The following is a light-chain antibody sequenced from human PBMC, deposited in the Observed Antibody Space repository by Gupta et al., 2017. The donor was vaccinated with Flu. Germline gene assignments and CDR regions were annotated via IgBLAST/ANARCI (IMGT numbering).Light chain of an antibody. V-gene: IGKV3-15*01. CDR3: QQYDDWPPIT. J-gene: IGKJ5*01. Sequence: EIVMIQSPDTLSVSPGERATISCRASQSISSNLAWYQHKPGRAPRLLIFGASTRATGIADRFSASGYGTEFTLTISSRESEDFAVYYCQQYDDWPPITFGQGTRLEIK. CDR1: QSISSN. CDR2: GAS.